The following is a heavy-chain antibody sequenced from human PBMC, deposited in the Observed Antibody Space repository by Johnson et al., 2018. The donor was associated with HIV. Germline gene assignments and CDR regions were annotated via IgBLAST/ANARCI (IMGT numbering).Heavy chain of an antibody. V-gene: IGHV3-30*18. CDR3: ANLGDYGGNNGFDI. CDR1: GFTFSGYG. Sequence: QMHLVESGGGEVQPGRSLRLSCAASGFTFSGYGMHWVRQAPGKGLEWVAVISYDGSNKYYTESVKGRFTISRDNSKNTMYLQMNSLRIDDTALYYCANLGDYGGNNGFDIWGRGTMVTVSS. D-gene: IGHD4-23*01. J-gene: IGHJ3*02. CDR2: ISYDGSNK.